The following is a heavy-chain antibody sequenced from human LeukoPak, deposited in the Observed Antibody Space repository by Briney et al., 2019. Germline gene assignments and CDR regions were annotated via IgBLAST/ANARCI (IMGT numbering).Heavy chain of an antibody. V-gene: IGHV3-21*01. Sequence: PGGSLRLSCAASGFTFSSYSMNWVRQAPGKGLEWVSSISSSSSYIYYADSVKGRFTISRDNAKNSLYLQVNSLRAEDTAVYYCARDSRVVRGVISAFDIWGQGTMVTVSS. J-gene: IGHJ3*02. D-gene: IGHD3-10*01. CDR3: ARDSRVVRGVISAFDI. CDR1: GFTFSSYS. CDR2: ISSSSSYI.